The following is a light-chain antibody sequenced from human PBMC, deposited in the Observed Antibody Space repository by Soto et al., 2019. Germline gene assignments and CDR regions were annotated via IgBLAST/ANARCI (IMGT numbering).Light chain of an antibody. J-gene: IGKJ4*01. CDR2: AAS. Sequence: DIQMTQSPSSLSASVGDRVTITCRASVPISNYLAWYQQKPGKXPXLXXXAASTLQAGVPSRFSGSGSGTDFTLTISSLQPEDVAAYYCQKYNSAPLTFGGGTKVDI. CDR1: VPISNY. V-gene: IGKV1-27*01. CDR3: QKYNSAPLT.